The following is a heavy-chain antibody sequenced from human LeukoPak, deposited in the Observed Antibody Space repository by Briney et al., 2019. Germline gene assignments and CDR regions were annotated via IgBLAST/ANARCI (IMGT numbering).Heavy chain of an antibody. CDR2: IYTSGST. CDR3: ARHMHPGAGSNCLDY. CDR1: GGSISRYY. Sequence: SDTLYLTCTVSGGSISRYYWSWNRQPPGQGLEWIGYIYTSGSTNYNPSLQHRVTITVTTSKNQFSLKLRSVTAADTAVYYFARHMHPGAGSNCLDYWGQGTLVTVSS. J-gene: IGHJ4*02. V-gene: IGHV4-4*09. D-gene: IGHD3-10*01.